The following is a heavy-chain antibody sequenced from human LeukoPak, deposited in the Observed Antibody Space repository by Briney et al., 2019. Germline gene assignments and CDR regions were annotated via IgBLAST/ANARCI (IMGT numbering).Heavy chain of an antibody. Sequence: GSLRLSCAASGFTFSSYWMSWVRQAPGKGLEWVANIKQDGSEKYYVDSVKGRFTISRDNAKNSLYLQMNSLRAEDTAVYYCARASDFLYDGMDVWGQGTTVTVSS. CDR3: ARASDFLYDGMDV. CDR2: IKQDGSEK. J-gene: IGHJ6*02. D-gene: IGHD3-3*01. V-gene: IGHV3-7*01. CDR1: GFTFSSYW.